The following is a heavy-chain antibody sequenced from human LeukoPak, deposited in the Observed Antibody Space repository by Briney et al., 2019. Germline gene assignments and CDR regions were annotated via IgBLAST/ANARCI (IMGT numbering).Heavy chain of an antibody. D-gene: IGHD3-22*01. CDR1: GYSISSGFY. CDR2: MYHSGST. V-gene: IGHV4-38-2*02. CDR3: ARANYYDTSGYSRGAFDI. Sequence: SETLSLTCTVSGYSISSGFYWGWIRQPPGKGLEWIGSMYHSGSTYYNPSLKSRVTISVDASKKQFSLKLNSVTAADTAVYYCARANYYDTSGYSRGAFDIWGQGTMVTVSS. J-gene: IGHJ3*02.